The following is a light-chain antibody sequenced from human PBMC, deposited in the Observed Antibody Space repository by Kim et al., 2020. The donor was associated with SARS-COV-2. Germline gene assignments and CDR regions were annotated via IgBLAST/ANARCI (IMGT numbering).Light chain of an antibody. Sequence: AFVGDSVTITCRASQGISSALAWYQQTSGKAPKLLIYDASNLESGVPSRFSGSGSGTDFTLTISSVQPEDFATYYSQQFYSYPITFGQGTRLEIK. J-gene: IGKJ5*01. CDR3: QQFYSYPIT. CDR1: QGISSA. CDR2: DAS. V-gene: IGKV1-13*02.